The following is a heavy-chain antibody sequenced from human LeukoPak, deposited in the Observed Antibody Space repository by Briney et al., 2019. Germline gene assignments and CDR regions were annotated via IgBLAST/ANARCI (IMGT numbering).Heavy chain of an antibody. CDR2: VYSGTN. J-gene: IGHJ5*01. D-gene: IGHD1-26*01. CDR1: GGSVAGNY. V-gene: IGHV4-59*02. Sequence: SETLSFTCSVSGGSVAGNYWSWICQSPEKGLEWIGFVYSGTNNYNPSLRGRVTISEDTSKNQFSLKLTSVTAADTAVYYCVKGGQWDLLLAWGHGTLVSVSA. CDR3: VKGGQWDLLLA.